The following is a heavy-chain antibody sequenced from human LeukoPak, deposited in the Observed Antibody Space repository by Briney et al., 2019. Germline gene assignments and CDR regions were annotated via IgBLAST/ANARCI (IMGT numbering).Heavy chain of an antibody. CDR2: IYTSGST. D-gene: IGHD4-17*01. CDR1: GGSISSGSYY. CDR3: AGSDYGAPMVSFDY. V-gene: IGHV4-61*02. J-gene: IGHJ4*02. Sequence: TLSPTCTVSGGSISSGSYYWSWIRQPAGKGLEWIGRIYTSGSTNYNPSLKSRVTISVDTSNYQFSLKLSSVTAADTAVYYCAGSDYGAPMVSFDYWGQGTLVTVSS.